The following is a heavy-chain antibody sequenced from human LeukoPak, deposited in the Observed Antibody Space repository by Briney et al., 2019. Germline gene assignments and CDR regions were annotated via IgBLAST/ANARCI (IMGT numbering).Heavy chain of an antibody. CDR1: GFTFSNAW. CDR3: TTPFY. V-gene: IGHV3-15*01. J-gene: IGHJ4*02. CDR2: IKSKTGGGTT. Sequence: GGSLRLSCAASGFTFSNAWMSWVRQAPGKGLEWVGRIKSKTGGGTTDYAAPVKGRFTISRDDSKNTLYLQMNSLKTEDTAVYYCTTPFYWGQGTLVTVSS. D-gene: IGHD3-16*01.